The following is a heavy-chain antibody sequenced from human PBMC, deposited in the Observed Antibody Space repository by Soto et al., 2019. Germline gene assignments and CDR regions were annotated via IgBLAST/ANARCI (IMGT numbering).Heavy chain of an antibody. V-gene: IGHV3-30*18. J-gene: IGHJ4*02. CDR3: AKGVGFLPFDY. D-gene: IGHD3-3*01. CDR1: GFTFSSYG. Sequence: QVQLVESGGGVVQPGRSLRLSCAASGFTFSSYGMHWVRQAPGKGLEWVAVISYDGSNKYYADSVKGRFTISRDNCKNTLYLQMNSLRAEDTAVDYCAKGVGFLPFDYWVQGTLVTVSS. CDR2: ISYDGSNK.